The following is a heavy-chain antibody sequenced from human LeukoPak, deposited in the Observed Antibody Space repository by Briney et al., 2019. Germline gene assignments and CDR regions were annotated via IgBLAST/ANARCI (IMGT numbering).Heavy chain of an antibody. CDR3: ARSYGDYVRGDY. V-gene: IGHV5-51*01. J-gene: IGHJ4*02. CDR2: IYPGDSDT. CDR1: GYSFTSYW. D-gene: IGHD4-17*01. Sequence: ASVKVSCKASGYSFTSYWIGWVRQMPGKGLEWMGIIYPGDSDTRYSPSFQGQVTISADKSISTAYLQWSSLKASDTAMYYCARSYGDYVRGDYWGQGTLVTVSS.